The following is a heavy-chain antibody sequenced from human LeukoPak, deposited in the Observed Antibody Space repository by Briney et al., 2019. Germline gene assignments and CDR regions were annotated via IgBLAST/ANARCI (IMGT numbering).Heavy chain of an antibody. Sequence: ASVTVSCTASGYTFTSYCMHWVRQAPGQGLEWMGIINPSGGSTSYAQKFQGRVTMTRDTSTSTVYMELSSLRSEDTAVYYCARDLGQWQWLVLGGMDVWGQGTTVTVSS. CDR1: GYTFTSYC. J-gene: IGHJ6*02. CDR2: INPSGGST. D-gene: IGHD6-19*01. V-gene: IGHV1-46*01. CDR3: ARDLGQWQWLVLGGMDV.